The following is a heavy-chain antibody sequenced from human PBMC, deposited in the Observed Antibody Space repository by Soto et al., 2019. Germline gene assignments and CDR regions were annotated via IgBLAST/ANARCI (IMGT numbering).Heavy chain of an antibody. D-gene: IGHD6-13*01. Sequence: ASVKVSCKASGYTFTSYSMHWVRQAPGQGLEWMGIINPSGGSTHYAQKFQGRVTMTTDTSTSTAYMELSSLRSEDTAVYYCGRKLVSVGTDYWGQGTLVTVSS. V-gene: IGHV1-46*03. CDR3: GRKLVSVGTDY. CDR1: GYTFTSYS. CDR2: INPSGGST. J-gene: IGHJ4*02.